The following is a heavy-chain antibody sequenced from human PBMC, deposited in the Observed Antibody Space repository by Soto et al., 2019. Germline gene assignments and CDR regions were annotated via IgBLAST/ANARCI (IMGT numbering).Heavy chain of an antibody. CDR2: IYYRGST. Sequence: QLQLQESGPGLVKPSETLSLTCTVSGGSISSSSYYWGWIRQPPGKGLEWIGSIYYRGSTYYNPSLKSRVTMSVDTYKNQFSLEPSSVTAADTAVYYCARHYRDTAMARFDPGGQGTLVTVSS. V-gene: IGHV4-39*01. D-gene: IGHD5-18*01. CDR1: GGSISSSSYY. CDR3: ARHYRDTAMARFDP. J-gene: IGHJ5*02.